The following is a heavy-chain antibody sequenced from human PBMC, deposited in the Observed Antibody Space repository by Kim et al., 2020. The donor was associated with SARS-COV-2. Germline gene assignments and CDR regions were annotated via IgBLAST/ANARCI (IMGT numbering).Heavy chain of an antibody. Sequence: KSRVTISVDTSKNQFSLKLSSVTAADTAVYYCASKLRTSMVRGVNNWFDPWGQGTLVTVSS. J-gene: IGHJ5*02. D-gene: IGHD3-10*01. CDR3: ASKLRTSMVRGVNNWFDP. V-gene: IGHV4-34*01.